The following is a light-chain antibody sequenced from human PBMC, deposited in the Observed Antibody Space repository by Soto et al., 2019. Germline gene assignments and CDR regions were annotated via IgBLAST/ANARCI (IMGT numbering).Light chain of an antibody. V-gene: IGLV2-14*03. CDR1: SSDVGAFNY. J-gene: IGLJ1*01. Sequence: QSVLTQPASVSGSPGQSISISCIGTSSDVGAFNYVSWYQHHPGKAPQLIIYDVTGRPSGVSNRFSASKSGNTASLTISGFQAEDEADYYCSSYTTRNTEVFGTGTKVTVL. CDR2: DVT. CDR3: SSYTTRNTEV.